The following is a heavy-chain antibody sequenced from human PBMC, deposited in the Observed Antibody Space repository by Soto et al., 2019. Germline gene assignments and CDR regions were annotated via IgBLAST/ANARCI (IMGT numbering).Heavy chain of an antibody. CDR3: ARESVSGTYRFDS. CDR1: GDSLSTYY. V-gene: IGHV4-4*07. D-gene: IGHD3-16*02. J-gene: IGHJ4*02. CDR2: IHDTGRT. Sequence: SETLSLTCTVSGDSLSTYYWSWIRQPAGERLEWIGRIHDTGRTNYNPSLKSRVTMSVDTSKNQFSLRVNSVTAADTAVYYCARESVSGTYRFDSWGQGTLVPSPQ.